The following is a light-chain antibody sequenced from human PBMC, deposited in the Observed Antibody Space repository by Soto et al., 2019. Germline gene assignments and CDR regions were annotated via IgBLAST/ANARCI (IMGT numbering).Light chain of an antibody. CDR3: QQSYSTLWT. CDR2: AAS. CDR1: QSISSY. V-gene: IGKV1-39*01. J-gene: IGKJ1*01. Sequence: DIQMTQSPSSLSASVGDRVTITCRASQSISSYLNWYQQKPGKAPKLLIYAASSLPNGVPSRFSGSGSGTDFTLTISSLQREDSATYYCQQSYSTLWTFGQGTKVEIK.